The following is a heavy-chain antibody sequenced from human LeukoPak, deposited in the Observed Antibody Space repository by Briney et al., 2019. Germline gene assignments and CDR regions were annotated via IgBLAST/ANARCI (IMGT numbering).Heavy chain of an antibody. V-gene: IGHV1-18*01. J-gene: IGHJ4*02. CDR2: IGAYNGNT. CDR3: ALGGVAAAGTLVRPFDY. CDR1: GYTFTSYG. Sequence: ASVKVSCKASGYTFTSYGISWVRQAPGQGLEWMGWIGAYNGNTNYAQKLQGRVTMTTDTSTSTAYMELRSLRSDDTAVYYCALGGVAAAGTLVRPFDYWGQGTLVTVSS. D-gene: IGHD6-13*01.